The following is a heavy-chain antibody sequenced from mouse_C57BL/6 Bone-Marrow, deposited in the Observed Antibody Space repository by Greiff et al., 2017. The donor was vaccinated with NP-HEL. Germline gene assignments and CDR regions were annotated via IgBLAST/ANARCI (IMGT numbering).Heavy chain of an antibody. J-gene: IGHJ4*01. CDR1: GYTFTDYY. CDR3: ARRWLLRGGYYYAMDY. D-gene: IGHD2-3*01. V-gene: IGHV1-76*01. CDR2: IYPGSGNT. Sequence: VQLQQSGAELVRPGASVKLSCKASGYTFTDYYINWVKQRPGQGLEWIARIYPGSGNTYYNEKFKGKATLTAEKSSSTAYMQLSSLTSEDSAVYFCARRWLLRGGYYYAMDYWGQGTSVTVSS.